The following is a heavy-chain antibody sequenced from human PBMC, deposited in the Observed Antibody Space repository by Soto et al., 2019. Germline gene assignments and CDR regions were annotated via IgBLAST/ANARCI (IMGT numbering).Heavy chain of an antibody. Sequence: SETLSLTCTVSGGSISSGGYYWSWIRQHPGKGLEWIGYIYYSGSTYYNPSLKSRVTISVDTSKNQFSLKPSCGTAADTAVYYCARGAGIVLMVYAIDSWGQGTLVTVSS. CDR1: GGSISSGGYY. V-gene: IGHV4-31*03. CDR3: ARGAGIVLMVYAIDS. D-gene: IGHD2-8*01. CDR2: IYYSGST. J-gene: IGHJ4*02.